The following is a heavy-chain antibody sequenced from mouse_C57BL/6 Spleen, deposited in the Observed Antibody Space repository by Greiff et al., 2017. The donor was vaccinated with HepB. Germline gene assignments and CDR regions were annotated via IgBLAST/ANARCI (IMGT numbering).Heavy chain of an antibody. CDR2: IDPETGGT. D-gene: IGHD1-1*01. J-gene: IGHJ2*01. V-gene: IGHV1-15*01. CDR1: GYTFTDYE. CDR3: TRWDYYGSSYADY. Sequence: VKLMESGAELVRPGASVTLSCKASGYTFTDYEMHWVKQTPVHGLEWIGAIDPETGGTAYNQKFKGKAILTADKSSSTAYMELRSLTSEDSAVYYCTRWDYYGSSYADYWGQGTTLTVSS.